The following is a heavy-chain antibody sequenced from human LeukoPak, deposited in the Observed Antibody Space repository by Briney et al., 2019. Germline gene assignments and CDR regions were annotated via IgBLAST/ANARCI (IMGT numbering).Heavy chain of an antibody. CDR3: ARRATTMTTLDY. CDR2: IWYDGSDK. D-gene: IGHD4-17*01. Sequence: PGRSLRLSCVASGFTFSSYGMHWVRQAPGKXXXXXAVIWYDGSDKYYADSVKGRFTISRDNSKNTLYMEMNSLRAEDTAVYYCARRATTMTTLDYWGQGTLVTVSS. J-gene: IGHJ4*02. CDR1: GFTFSSYG. V-gene: IGHV3-33*01.